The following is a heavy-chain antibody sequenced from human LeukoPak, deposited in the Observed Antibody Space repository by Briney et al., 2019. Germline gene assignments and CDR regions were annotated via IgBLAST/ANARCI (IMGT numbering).Heavy chain of an antibody. Sequence: PGGSLRLSCAASGFTFSSYGMHWVRQAPGKGLEWVAFIRYDGTNKYYAESVKGRFTISRDNAKNSLYLQMNSLRVEDTAVYYCAKVAKYYYGSETYYFFEHWGQGTPVTASS. CDR1: GFTFSSYG. D-gene: IGHD3-10*01. J-gene: IGHJ4*02. CDR2: IRYDGTNK. V-gene: IGHV3-30*02. CDR3: AKVAKYYYGSETYYFFEH.